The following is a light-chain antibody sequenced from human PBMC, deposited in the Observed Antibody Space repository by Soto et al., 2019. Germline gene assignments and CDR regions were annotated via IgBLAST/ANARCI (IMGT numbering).Light chain of an antibody. CDR2: GAS. CDR1: QSVSSN. J-gene: IGKJ4*01. Sequence: EIVMTQSPATLSVSPGERVTLSCRASQSVSSNLAWYQQKVGQAPRLLIYGASTRATGVPTRFSGSRSGAEFTLTINSLQSEDFAVYYCQPYNNWPLTFGGGTKVDIK. CDR3: QPYNNWPLT. V-gene: IGKV3-15*01.